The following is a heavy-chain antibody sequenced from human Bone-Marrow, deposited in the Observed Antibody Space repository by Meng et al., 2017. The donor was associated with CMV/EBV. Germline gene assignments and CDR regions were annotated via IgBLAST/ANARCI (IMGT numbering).Heavy chain of an antibody. D-gene: IGHD6-6*01. CDR3: TRDLGTAGRPADS. Sequence: CAVSGGSISSNNWWSWVRQSPEKGLEWIGEIYHSGNTNYNPSLKSRVTISVDKSQNQLSLRLSSVTAADTAVYYCTRDLGTAGRPADSWGQGTLVTVSS. CDR1: GGSISSNNW. V-gene: IGHV4-4*02. J-gene: IGHJ4*02. CDR2: IYHSGNT.